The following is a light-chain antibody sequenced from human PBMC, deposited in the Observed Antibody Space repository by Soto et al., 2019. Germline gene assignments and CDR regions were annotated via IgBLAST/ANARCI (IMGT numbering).Light chain of an antibody. V-gene: IGKV1-5*03. Sequence: DIPMTQSPSTLSSSVGDRVPITCRASQGISSWLAWYQQKPGKAPNLLIYKASSLESGVPSRFSGSGSGTEFTLTISSLQPDDFATYYCQQYESYSVTFGQGTRLEIK. J-gene: IGKJ5*01. CDR1: QGISSW. CDR3: QQYESYSVT. CDR2: KAS.